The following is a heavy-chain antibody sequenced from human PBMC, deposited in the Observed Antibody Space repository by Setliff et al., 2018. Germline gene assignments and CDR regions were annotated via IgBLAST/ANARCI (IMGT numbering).Heavy chain of an antibody. J-gene: IGHJ6*03. CDR1: GFTFSSYA. CDR3: ARAADSYGPPRSYMDV. Sequence: GGSLRLSCAASGFTFSSYAMSWVRQAPGKGLEWVSAISGSGGSTYYADSVQGRFTISRDNAKNSLYLQMNSLRAEDTAVYYCARAADSYGPPRSYMDVWGKGTTVTVSS. V-gene: IGHV3-23*01. D-gene: IGHD5-18*01. CDR2: ISGSGGST.